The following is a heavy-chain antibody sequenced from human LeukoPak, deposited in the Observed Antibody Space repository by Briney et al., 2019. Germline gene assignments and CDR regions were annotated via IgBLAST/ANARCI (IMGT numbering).Heavy chain of an antibody. D-gene: IGHD3-22*01. Sequence: GGSLRLSCAASGFTFDDYAMHWVRQAPGKGLEWVSGISWNSGSIGYADSVKGRFTISRDNAKNSLYLQMNSLRAEDTALYYCAKSGSNRHYFDYWGQGTLVTVSS. V-gene: IGHV3-9*01. CDR3: AKSGSNRHYFDY. J-gene: IGHJ4*02. CDR1: GFTFDDYA. CDR2: ISWNSGSI.